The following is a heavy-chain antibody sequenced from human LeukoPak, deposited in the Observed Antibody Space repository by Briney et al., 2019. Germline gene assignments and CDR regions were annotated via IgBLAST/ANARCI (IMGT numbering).Heavy chain of an antibody. CDR3: ARVHGYSFGYFDY. Sequence: PGGSLRLSCAASGFTFDDFAMHWVRQAPGKGLEWVSGISWNGGTVDYADSVKGRFTISRDNAKNSLYLLMNGLRGEDTALHYCARVHGYSFGYFDYWGQGTLVTVSS. V-gene: IGHV3-9*01. J-gene: IGHJ4*02. D-gene: IGHD5-18*01. CDR1: GFTFDDFA. CDR2: ISWNGGTV.